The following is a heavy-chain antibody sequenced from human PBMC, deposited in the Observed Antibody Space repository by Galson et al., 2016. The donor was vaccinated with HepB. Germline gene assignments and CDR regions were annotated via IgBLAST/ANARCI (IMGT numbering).Heavy chain of an antibody. CDR2: ISGTGSRI. CDR3: ARDFTPRGFSYSF. Sequence: SLRLSCAVSGFNFNDFSMNWIRQAPGKGLEWLSYISGTGSRILYADSVKGRFTISKDKAKLSLYLQMSSLRVEDTAVYYCARDFTPRGFSYSFWGQGTLVSVAS. J-gene: IGHJ1*01. CDR1: GFNFNDFS. D-gene: IGHD3-10*01. V-gene: IGHV3-48*01.